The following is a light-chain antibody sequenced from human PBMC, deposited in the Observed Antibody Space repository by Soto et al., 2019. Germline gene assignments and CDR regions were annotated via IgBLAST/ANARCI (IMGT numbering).Light chain of an antibody. CDR2: SNN. V-gene: IGLV1-44*01. J-gene: IGLJ2*01. Sequence: QSVLTQPPSASRTPGQRVTISCSGSSSNIGSNTVNWYQQLPGTAPKLLIYSNNQRPSGVPDRFSGSKSGTSASLAISGLQSEDEDDYYCAAWDDSLNGVVFGGGTKVTVL. CDR1: SSNIGSNT. CDR3: AAWDDSLNGVV.